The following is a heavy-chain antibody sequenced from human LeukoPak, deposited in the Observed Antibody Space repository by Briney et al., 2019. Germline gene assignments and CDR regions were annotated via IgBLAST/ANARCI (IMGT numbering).Heavy chain of an antibody. D-gene: IGHD3-3*01. Sequence: TGGSLRLSCAASGFTFSSYSMNWVRQAPGKGLEWVSSISSSSSYIYYADSVKGRFTISRDNAKNSLYLQMNSLRAEDTAVYYCARVITIFGVVMDMWGQGTLVTVSS. J-gene: IGHJ4*02. CDR1: GFTFSSYS. CDR3: ARVITIFGVVMDM. CDR2: ISSSSSYI. V-gene: IGHV3-21*01.